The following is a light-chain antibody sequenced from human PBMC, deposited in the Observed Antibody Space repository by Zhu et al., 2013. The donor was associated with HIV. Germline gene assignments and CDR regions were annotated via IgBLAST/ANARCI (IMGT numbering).Light chain of an antibody. CDR3: QQYSDYSWM. J-gene: IGKJ1*01. CDR1: QTISTW. Sequence: IQMTQSPSTLSASVGDRVTITCRASQTISTWLAWYQQKPGKAPKVLIYDASTLESGVPSRFSGSGFGTEFTLTISGLQPDDFATYYCQQYSDYSWMFGQGTKVEIK. V-gene: IGKV1-5*01. CDR2: DAS.